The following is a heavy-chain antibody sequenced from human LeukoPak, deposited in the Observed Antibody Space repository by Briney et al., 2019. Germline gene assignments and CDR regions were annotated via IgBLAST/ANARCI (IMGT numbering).Heavy chain of an antibody. CDR3: ARHGPTTMVRGVPDYYMDV. J-gene: IGHJ6*03. D-gene: IGHD3-10*01. CDR1: GGSISSYY. Sequence: PSETLSLTCTVSGGSISSYYWSWIRQPPGKGLEWIGYIYYSGSTNYNPSLKSRVTISVGTSKNQFSLKLSSVTAADTAVYYCARHGPTTMVRGVPDYYMDVWGKGTTVTVSS. CDR2: IYYSGST. V-gene: IGHV4-59*08.